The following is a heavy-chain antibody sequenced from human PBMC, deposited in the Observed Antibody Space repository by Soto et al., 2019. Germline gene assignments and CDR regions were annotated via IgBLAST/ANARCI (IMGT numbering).Heavy chain of an antibody. CDR2: IYYSGST. J-gene: IGHJ4*02. D-gene: IGHD3-22*01. CDR1: GCSISSYY. CDR3: ARGSGGYYDRSGSRFDY. Sequence: SETLSLTCTFSGCSISSYYWNWIRQPPGKGLEWIGYIYYSGSTNYNPSLKSRVTISVDTSKYQFSLKLSSVTAADTAVYYCARGSGGYYDRSGSRFDYWGQGILVTVSS. V-gene: IGHV4-59*01.